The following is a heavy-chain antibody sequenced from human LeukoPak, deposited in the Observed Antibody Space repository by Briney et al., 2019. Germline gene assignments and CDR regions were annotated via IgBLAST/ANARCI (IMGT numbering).Heavy chain of an antibody. J-gene: IGHJ4*02. CDR2: INTDGTTT. D-gene: IGHD2-2*01. CDR3: TRDNAYMFDY. V-gene: IGHV3-74*01. CDR1: GFTFSSYW. Sequence: PGGSLRLSCAASGFTFSSYWMNWVRQAPGKGLMWVSHINTDGTTTTYADSVRGRFTVSRDNAKNTLYLEMSRLRAEDTAVYFCTRDNAYMFDYWGRGTQVAVSS.